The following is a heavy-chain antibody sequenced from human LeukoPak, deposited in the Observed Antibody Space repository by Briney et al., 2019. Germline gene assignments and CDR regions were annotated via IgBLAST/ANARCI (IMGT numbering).Heavy chain of an antibody. V-gene: IGHV1-2*02. CDR3: ARDPSGYSSGWTGFDP. D-gene: IGHD6-19*01. CDR2: INPNSGGT. J-gene: IGHJ5*02. CDR1: GYTFTGYY. Sequence: GASVKVSCKASGYTFTGYYMHWVRQAPGQGLEWMGWINPNSGGTNYAQKFQGRVTMTRDTSISTAYMELSRLRSDDTAVYYCARDPSGYSSGWTGFDPWGQGTLVTVSS.